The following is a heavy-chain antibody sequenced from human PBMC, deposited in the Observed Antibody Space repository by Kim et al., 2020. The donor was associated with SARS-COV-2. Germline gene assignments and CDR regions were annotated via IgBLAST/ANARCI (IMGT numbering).Heavy chain of an antibody. CDR3: ASHRRPAGWFDP. V-gene: IGHV4-39*01. CDR1: GGSISSSSYY. CDR2: IYYSGST. D-gene: IGHD6-25*01. J-gene: IGHJ5*02. Sequence: SETLSLTCTVSGGSISSSSYYWGWIRQPPGKGLEWIGSIYYSGSTYYNPSLKSRVTISVDTSKNQFSLKLSSVTAADTAVYYCASHRRPAGWFDPWGQGTLVTVSS.